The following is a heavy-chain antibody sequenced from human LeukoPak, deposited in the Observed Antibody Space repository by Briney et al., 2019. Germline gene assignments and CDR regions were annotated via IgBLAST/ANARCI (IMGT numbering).Heavy chain of an antibody. CDR2: INSGSYSI. CDR1: GFTFTKYS. Sequence: GGSLSLSCAASGFTFTKYSMNWVRQAPGKGLEWVSYINSGSYSIYYADSVKGRFTISRDNAKDSVYLQMNSLRAEDTAVYYCARDLGGYNFDYWGQGTLVTVSS. CDR3: ARDLGGYNFDY. J-gene: IGHJ4*02. V-gene: IGHV3-48*04. D-gene: IGHD5-24*01.